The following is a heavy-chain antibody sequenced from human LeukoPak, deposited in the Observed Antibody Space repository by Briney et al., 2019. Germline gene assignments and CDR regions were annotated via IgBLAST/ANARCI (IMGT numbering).Heavy chain of an antibody. CDR3: ARGFDSKSTYFDY. V-gene: IGHV4-59*01. CDR2: ISYSGST. Sequence: PSETLSLTCTVSGGSISSYYWNWIRQSPGKGLEWIGYISYSGSTNYNPSLKSRVTISLDTSKNQFSLKVRSVTAADTAVYYCARGFDSKSTYFDYWGQGTLVTVPS. D-gene: IGHD5-12*01. CDR1: GGSISSYY. J-gene: IGHJ4*02.